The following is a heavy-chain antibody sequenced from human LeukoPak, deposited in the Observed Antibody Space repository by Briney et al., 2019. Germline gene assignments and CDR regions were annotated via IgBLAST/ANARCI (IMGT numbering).Heavy chain of an antibody. CDR3: ARDRARYFFGNSGHTFAGYYDL. CDR1: SASVSTYY. J-gene: IGHJ2*01. V-gene: IGHV4-59*02. CDR2: ISHTGTT. Sequence: PSETLSLTCNVSSASVSTYYWSWIRQPPGKGLEWIAFISHTGTTNYNPSLKSRVTISVDTSKNQVSLRLRSVTAADTAVYYCARDRARYFFGNSGHTFAGYYDLWGRGALVTVSS. D-gene: IGHD5-12*01.